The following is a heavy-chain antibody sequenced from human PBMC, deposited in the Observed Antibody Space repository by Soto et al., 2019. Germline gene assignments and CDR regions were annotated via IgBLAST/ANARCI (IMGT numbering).Heavy chain of an antibody. D-gene: IGHD3-3*01. J-gene: IGHJ5*02. V-gene: IGHV3-23*01. Sequence: GGSLRLSCAASGFTFSSYAMSWVRQAPGKGLEWVSAISGSGGSTYYADSVKGRFTISRDNSKNTLYLQMNSLRAEDTAVYYCAKDRKWLDFCSGYPQRANWIDPWGQGTLVTVSS. CDR1: GFTFSSYA. CDR2: ISGSGGST. CDR3: AKDRKWLDFCSGYPQRANWIDP.